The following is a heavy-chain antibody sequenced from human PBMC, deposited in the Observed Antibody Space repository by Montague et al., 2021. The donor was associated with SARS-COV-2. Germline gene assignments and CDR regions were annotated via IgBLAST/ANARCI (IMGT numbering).Heavy chain of an antibody. Sequence: SETLSLTCSVSGGSIRNYFWSWIRQPPGKGLEWIGYVHDSGSTIYNPSLSSRVTIPVDTSKNQFSLKMSSVTAADTAVYYCARGRQHFNMIVVVMTGGEYYFDYWAQGTLVTVSS. CDR3: ARGRQHFNMIVVVMTGGEYYFDY. J-gene: IGHJ4*02. V-gene: IGHV4-59*08. CDR2: VHDSGST. CDR1: GGSIRNYF. D-gene: IGHD3-22*01.